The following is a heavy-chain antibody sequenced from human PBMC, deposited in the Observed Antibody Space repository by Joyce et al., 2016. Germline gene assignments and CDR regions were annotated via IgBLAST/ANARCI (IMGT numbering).Heavy chain of an antibody. CDR3: ARGNWNGVHDAFDI. J-gene: IGHJ3*02. D-gene: IGHD1-1*01. CDR1: GYTFINYY. V-gene: IGHV1-46*01. Sequence: QLVQSGAEVRKPGASVKVSCKASGYTFINYYLHWVRQAPGRGLEWIEILNPSSGGTTYAQKFQGRLTMTRDTSSSTVYMELTSLRSDDTAVYYCARGNWNGVHDAFDIWGQGTLVTVSS. CDR2: LNPSSGGT.